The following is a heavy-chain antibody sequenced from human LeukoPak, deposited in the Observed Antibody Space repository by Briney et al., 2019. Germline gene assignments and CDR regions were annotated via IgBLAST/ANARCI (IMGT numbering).Heavy chain of an antibody. CDR3: ARGGGIHLWEPSDY. CDR2: ISSSSSTI. Sequence: AGGSLRLSCAASGFTFSSYSMNWARQAPGKGLEWVSYISSSSSTIYYADSVKGRFTISRDNAKNSLYLQMNTLGAEDTAVYYCARGGGIHLWEPSDYWGQGTLVTVSS. J-gene: IGHJ4*02. CDR1: GFTFSSYS. V-gene: IGHV3-48*01. D-gene: IGHD5-18*01.